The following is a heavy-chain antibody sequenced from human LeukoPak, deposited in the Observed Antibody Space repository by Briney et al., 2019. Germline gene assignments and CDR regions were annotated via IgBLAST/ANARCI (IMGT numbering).Heavy chain of an antibody. J-gene: IGHJ4*02. CDR1: GYTFTTYG. D-gene: IGHD3-22*01. CDR2: ISAYNGNT. CDR3: ARELTYYYDSSGYYLPPGY. V-gene: IGHV1-18*01. Sequence: ASVKVSCKASGYTFTTYGISWVRQAPGQGLEWMGWISAYNGNTNYAQKFQGRVTMTTNTSTSTAYMELRSLRSDGTAVYYCARELTYYYDSSGYYLPPGYWGQGTLVTVSS.